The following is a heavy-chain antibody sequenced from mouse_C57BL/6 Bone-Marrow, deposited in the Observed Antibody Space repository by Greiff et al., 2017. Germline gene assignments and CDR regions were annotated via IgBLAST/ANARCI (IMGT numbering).Heavy chain of an antibody. CDR1: GYTFTSYW. CDR3: ARRAYGSIWYFDV. J-gene: IGHJ1*03. Sequence: VQLQQSGAELAKPGASVKLSCKASGYTFTSYWMPWVKQRPGQGLEWIGYINPSSGYTKYNQKFKDKATLTADKSSSTAYMPLSSLTYEDSAVYYCARRAYGSIWYFDVWGTGTTVTVSS. V-gene: IGHV1-7*01. D-gene: IGHD1-1*01. CDR2: INPSSGYT.